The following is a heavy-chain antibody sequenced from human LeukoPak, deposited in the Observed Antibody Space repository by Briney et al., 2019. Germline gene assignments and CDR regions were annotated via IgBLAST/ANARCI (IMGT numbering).Heavy chain of an antibody. CDR1: GGTFSSYA. CDR2: IIPIFGTA. J-gene: IGHJ4*02. Sequence: SVKVSCKASGGTFSSYAISWVRQAPGQGLEWMGGIIPIFGTANYAQKFQGRVTITTDESTSTAYMELSSLRSEDTAVYYCARDGSSGGYFDYWGQGTLVTVSP. D-gene: IGHD6-13*01. V-gene: IGHV1-69*05. CDR3: ARDGSSGGYFDY.